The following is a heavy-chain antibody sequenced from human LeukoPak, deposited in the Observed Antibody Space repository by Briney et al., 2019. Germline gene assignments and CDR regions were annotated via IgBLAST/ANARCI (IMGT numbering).Heavy chain of an antibody. D-gene: IGHD3-22*01. CDR1: GFTFSSYA. CDR3: AKGDYYDSSGPLLFDP. CDR2: ISGSGGST. Sequence: GGSLRLSCAASGFTFSSYAMSWVRQAPGKGLEWVSAISGSGGSTYYADSVKGRFTISRDNSKNTLYLQMNSLRAEDTAVYYCAKGDYYDSSGPLLFDPWGQGTLVTVSS. V-gene: IGHV3-23*01. J-gene: IGHJ5*02.